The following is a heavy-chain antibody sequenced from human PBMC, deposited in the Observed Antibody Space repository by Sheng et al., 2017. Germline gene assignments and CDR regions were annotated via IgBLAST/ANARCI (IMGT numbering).Heavy chain of an antibody. V-gene: IGHV4-34*01. J-gene: IGHJ1*01. CDR1: GGSFSGYY. D-gene: IGHD2-21*02. CDR3: ARVVVVTAILGYFQH. Sequence: QVQLQQWGAGLLKPSETLSLTCAVYGGSFSGYYWSWIRQPPGKGLEWIGEINHSGSTNYNPPFKSRVTISVDTSKNQFSLKLSSVTAADTAVYYCARVVVVTAILGYFQHVGPGPPVVTVSS. CDR2: INHSGST.